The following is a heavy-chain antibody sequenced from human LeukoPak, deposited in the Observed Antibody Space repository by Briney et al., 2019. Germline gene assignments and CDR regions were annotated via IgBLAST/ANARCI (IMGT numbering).Heavy chain of an antibody. CDR2: IYYSGST. J-gene: IGHJ4*02. V-gene: IGHV4-30-2*03. CDR1: GGSIGSGGYS. Sequence: SETLSLTCAVSGGSIGSGGYSWSWIRQPPGKGPEWIGSIYYSGSTYYNPSLKSRVTISVDTSKNQFSLKLSSVTAADTAVYYCARTGMAAAGNWGQGTLVTVSS. D-gene: IGHD6-13*01. CDR3: ARTGMAAAGN.